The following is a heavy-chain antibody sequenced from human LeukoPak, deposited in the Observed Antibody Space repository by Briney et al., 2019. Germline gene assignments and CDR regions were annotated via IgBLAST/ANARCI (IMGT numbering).Heavy chain of an antibody. CDR2: ISYDGSNN. D-gene: IGHD3-22*01. CDR3: ARDLGQYYDTSDNWFDP. CDR1: GFTFSSYA. J-gene: IGHJ5*02. V-gene: IGHV3-30*04. Sequence: GGSLRLSCAASGFTFSSYAMHWVRQAPGKGLEWVAVISYDGSNNYYADSVKGRFTISRDNSKSTLYLQMNSLRAEDTAVYYCARDLGQYYDTSDNWFDPWGQGTLVTVSS.